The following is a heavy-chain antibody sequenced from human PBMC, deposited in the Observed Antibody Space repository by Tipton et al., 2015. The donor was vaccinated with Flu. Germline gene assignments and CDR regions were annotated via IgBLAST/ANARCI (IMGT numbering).Heavy chain of an antibody. CDR3: ARRDFSNYVSEPHNWFDP. CDR1: GGSIGSYY. Sequence: TLSLTCTVSGGSIGSYYWNWIRQSPGKGLEWIGYIYNNQYTKYNPSLKSRVTISVDTSKKQFSLQLRSVTAADTAVYYCARRDFSNYVSEPHNWFDPWGQGILVTVSS. D-gene: IGHD4-11*01. V-gene: IGHV4-4*09. CDR2: IYNNQYT. J-gene: IGHJ5*02.